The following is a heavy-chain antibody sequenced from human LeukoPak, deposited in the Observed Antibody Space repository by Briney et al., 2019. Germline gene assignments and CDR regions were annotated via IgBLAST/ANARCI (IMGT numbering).Heavy chain of an antibody. V-gene: IGHV4-4*02. J-gene: IGHJ4*02. CDR2: IYHSGST. CDR1: GGSISSSNW. CDR3: ARSGSGYLRYYFDY. Sequence: PSETLSLTCAVSGGSISSSNWWSWVRQPPGKGLEWIGEIYHSGSTNYNPSLKSRVTISVDKSKNQFSLKLRSVTAADTAVYYCARSGSGYLRYYFDYWGQGTLVTVSS. D-gene: IGHD5-12*01.